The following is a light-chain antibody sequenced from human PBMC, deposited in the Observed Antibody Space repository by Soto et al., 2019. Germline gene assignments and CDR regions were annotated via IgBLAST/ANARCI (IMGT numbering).Light chain of an antibody. J-gene: IGKJ1*01. CDR1: QSVSSSY. V-gene: IGKV3-20*01. CDR3: EQYGSSPLS. CDR2: GAS. Sequence: EIVLTQSPGTLSLSPGERATLSCRASQSVSSSYLAWYQQKPVQAPRLLIYGASSRATSIPDRFSGSGSGRDFSLTISSLEPEDFEVDYCEQYGSSPLSCGHAIKVDIK.